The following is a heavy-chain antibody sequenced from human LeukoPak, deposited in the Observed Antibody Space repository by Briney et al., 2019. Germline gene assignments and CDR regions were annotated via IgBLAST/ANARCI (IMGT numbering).Heavy chain of an antibody. CDR1: GGTFSSYA. Sequence: GSSVKVSCKASGGTFSSYAISWVRQAPGKGLEWLGGFDPEDGKTIYAQRFQGRVTMTEDTSTDTGYMELSRLRSEDTAVYYCAAVEREYFDSSGYLDYWGQGTLVTVSS. V-gene: IGHV1-24*01. CDR3: AAVEREYFDSSGYLDY. D-gene: IGHD3-22*01. J-gene: IGHJ4*02. CDR2: FDPEDGKT.